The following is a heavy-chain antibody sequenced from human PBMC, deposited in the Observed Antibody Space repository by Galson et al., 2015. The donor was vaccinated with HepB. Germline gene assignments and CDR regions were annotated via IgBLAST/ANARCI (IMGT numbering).Heavy chain of an antibody. V-gene: IGHV3-23*01. CDR2: ISDGGDTT. CDR1: GFTFITYT. D-gene: IGHD4-23*01. Sequence: SLRLSCAASGFTFITYTMTWVRQAPGKGLEWVSSISDGGDTTYSADYVEGRFTISRDNSKNMVYPQLNGLRVEDTAIYYCVKDWRGNTCDATCMGNWGQGTLVTVSS. J-gene: IGHJ4*02. CDR3: VKDWRGNTCDATCMGN.